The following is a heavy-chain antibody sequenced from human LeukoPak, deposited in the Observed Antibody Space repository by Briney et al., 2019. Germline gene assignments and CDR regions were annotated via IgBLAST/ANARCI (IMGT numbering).Heavy chain of an antibody. CDR3: ARGPTRANSTDY. Sequence: GGSLRLSCAASGFTFNSYGMHWVRQAPGKGLEWVAVMSYDGSNKYYADSVKGRFTISRDNSKNTLYLQMNSLRAEDTAVYYCARGPTRANSTDYWGQGALVTVSS. V-gene: IGHV3-30*03. J-gene: IGHJ4*02. CDR1: GFTFNSYG. CDR2: MSYDGSNK. D-gene: IGHD2/OR15-2a*01.